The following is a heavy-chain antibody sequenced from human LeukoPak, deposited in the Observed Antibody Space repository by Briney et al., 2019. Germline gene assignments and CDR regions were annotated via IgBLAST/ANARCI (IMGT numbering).Heavy chain of an antibody. CDR3: ARVRGSYHFDY. Sequence: GGSLRLSCAASGFTFSGYSMNWVRQAPGKGPEWVSYITSSSSAIYYADSVKGRFTISRDNARNSLYLQMNSLRAEDTAVYYCARVRGSYHFDYWGRGTLVTVSS. V-gene: IGHV3-48*01. CDR1: GFTFSGYS. CDR2: ITSSSSAI. J-gene: IGHJ4*02. D-gene: IGHD1-26*01.